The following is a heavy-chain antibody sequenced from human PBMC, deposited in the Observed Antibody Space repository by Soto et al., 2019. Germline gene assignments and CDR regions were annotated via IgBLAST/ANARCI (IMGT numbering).Heavy chain of an antibody. CDR3: ARPEYSSSSYGMEV. CDR1: GFTFSSYS. CDR2: ISSSSSTI. D-gene: IGHD6-6*01. J-gene: IGHJ6*02. Sequence: GGSLRLSCAASGFTFSSYSMNWVRQAPGKGLEWVSYISSSSSTIYYADSVKGRFTISRDNAKNSLYLQMNSLRDEDTAVYYCARPEYSSSSYGMEVWGQGTTVTVSS. V-gene: IGHV3-48*02.